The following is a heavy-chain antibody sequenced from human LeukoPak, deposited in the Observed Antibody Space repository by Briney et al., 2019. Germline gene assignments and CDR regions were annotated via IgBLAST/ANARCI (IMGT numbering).Heavy chain of an antibody. Sequence: RGSLRLSCAASGFIFSSYAMSWVRQAPGKGLEWVSTINRSGDSTYYADSVKGRFTISRDNSKNTLYLQMNSLRADDTALYYCAKGRTTVTTAWGYWGQGTLVTVSA. J-gene: IGHJ4*02. D-gene: IGHD4-17*01. CDR3: AKGRTTVTTAWGY. CDR2: INRSGDST. CDR1: GFIFSSYA. V-gene: IGHV3-23*01.